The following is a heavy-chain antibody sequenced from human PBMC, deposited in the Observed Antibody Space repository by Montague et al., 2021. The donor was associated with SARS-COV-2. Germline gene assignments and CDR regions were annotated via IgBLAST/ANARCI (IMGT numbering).Heavy chain of an antibody. CDR2: IDWDDDK. V-gene: IGHV2-70*01. Sequence: PALVKPTQTLTLTCTFSGFSLSTSGMCVNWIRQPPGKALEWLALIDWDDDKYYSTSLRTRLTISKDTSKNQVVLTMTNMDPVDTATYYCARIFDSSWPTFDYWGQGTLVTVSS. D-gene: IGHD6-13*01. CDR1: GFSLSTSGMC. CDR3: ARIFDSSWPTFDY. J-gene: IGHJ4*02.